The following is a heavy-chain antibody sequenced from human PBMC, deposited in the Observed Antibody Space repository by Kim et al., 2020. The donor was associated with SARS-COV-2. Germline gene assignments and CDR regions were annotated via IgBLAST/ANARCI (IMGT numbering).Heavy chain of an antibody. D-gene: IGHD6-19*01. J-gene: IGHJ4*02. CDR1: GCTFSSYS. Sequence: SLKVSCKASGCTFSSYSIIWVRQAPGQGLEWMGGIIPIFGTANYAQKFPGSVTITADESTSTAYMELRILRSEDTAVYYCATSIAVAGRVPFDYWGQGTRVTVSS. CDR3: ATSIAVAGRVPFDY. V-gene: IGHV1-69*13. CDR2: IIPIFGTA.